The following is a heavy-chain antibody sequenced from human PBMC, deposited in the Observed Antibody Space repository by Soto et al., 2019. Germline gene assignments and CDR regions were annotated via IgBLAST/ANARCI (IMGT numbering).Heavy chain of an antibody. Sequence: PGGSLRLCCAASGFTFSGYGMHWVRQAPGKGLEWVAVIWYDGSNKYYADSVKGRFTISRDNSKNTLDLQMNSLRAEDTAVYYCARDPAQYDMDVWGQGTTVTVSS. CDR3: ARDPAQYDMDV. CDR2: IWYDGSNK. J-gene: IGHJ6*02. V-gene: IGHV3-33*01. CDR1: GFTFSGYG.